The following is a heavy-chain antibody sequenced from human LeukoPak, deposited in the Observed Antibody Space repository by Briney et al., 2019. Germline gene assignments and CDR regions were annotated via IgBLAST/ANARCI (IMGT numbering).Heavy chain of an antibody. V-gene: IGHV1-46*01. J-gene: IGHJ6*02. CDR1: GYTFTSYY. CDR2: INPSGGST. CDR3: AREDFWSGYSGYGMDV. Sequence: ASVTVSCKASGYTFTSYYMHWVRQAPGQGLEWMGIINPSGGSTSYAQKFQGGVTMTRDTSTSTVYMELSSLRSEDTAVYYCAREDFWSGYSGYGMDVWGQGTTVTVSS. D-gene: IGHD3-3*01.